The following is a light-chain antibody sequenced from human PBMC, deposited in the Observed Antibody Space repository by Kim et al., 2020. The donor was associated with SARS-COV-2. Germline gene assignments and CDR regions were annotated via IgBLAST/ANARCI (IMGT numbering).Light chain of an antibody. Sequence: SSPGERAALSCRASQSVSSSYLAWYQHKPGQAPRLLISGVSRRATGIPDRFSGSGSGTDFTLTISRLEPEDFAVYYCQHYGSSPLSFGGGTKLEI. CDR3: QHYGSSPLS. CDR1: QSVSSSY. CDR2: GVS. J-gene: IGKJ4*01. V-gene: IGKV3-20*01.